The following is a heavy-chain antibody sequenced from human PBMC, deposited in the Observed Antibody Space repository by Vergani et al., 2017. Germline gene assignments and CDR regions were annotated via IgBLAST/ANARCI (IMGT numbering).Heavy chain of an antibody. CDR2: IKQDGSEE. D-gene: IGHD3-3*01. CDR1: GFTFSSYW. V-gene: IGHV3-7*01. CDR3: ARLSGGITIFGVVSSGAFDI. J-gene: IGHJ3*02. Sequence: EVQLVESGGGLVQPGGSLRLSCAASGFTFSSYWMSWVRQAPGKGLEWVANIKQDGSEEYYVDSVKGRFTISRDNAKNSLYLQMNSLRAGDTAVYYCARLSGGITIFGVVSSGAFDIWGQGTMVTVSS.